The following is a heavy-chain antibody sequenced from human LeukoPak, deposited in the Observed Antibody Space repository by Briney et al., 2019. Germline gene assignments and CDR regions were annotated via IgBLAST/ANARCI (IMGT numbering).Heavy chain of an antibody. CDR3: ARSGSSWYYFDY. D-gene: IGHD6-13*01. Sequence: PGGSLRLSCAASGFTFSNYALNWGSQAPGKGLEWVSYISSGGTTIYYADSVKGRFTFSRDNAKNSLYLQMNSLRAEDTAVYYCARSGSSWYYFDYWGQGTLVTVSS. J-gene: IGHJ4*02. CDR1: GFTFSNYA. V-gene: IGHV3-48*03. CDR2: ISSGGTTI.